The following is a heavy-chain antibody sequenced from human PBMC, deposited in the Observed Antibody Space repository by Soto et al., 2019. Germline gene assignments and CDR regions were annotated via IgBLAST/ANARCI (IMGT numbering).Heavy chain of an antibody. J-gene: IGHJ4*02. CDR1: GFTFSSYA. CDR3: AKEVVLMVYAPVYYFDY. Sequence: PGGSLRLSCAASGFTFSSYAMSWVRQAPGKGLEWVSAISGSGGSTYYADSVKGRFTISRDNSKNTLYLQMNSLRAEDTAVYYCAKEVVLMVYAPVYYFDYWGQGTLVTVSS. V-gene: IGHV3-23*01. CDR2: ISGSGGST. D-gene: IGHD2-8*01.